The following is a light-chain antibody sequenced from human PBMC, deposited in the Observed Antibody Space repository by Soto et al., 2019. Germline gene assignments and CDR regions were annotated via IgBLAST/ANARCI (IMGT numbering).Light chain of an antibody. J-gene: IGKJ2*01. V-gene: IGKV3-20*01. CDR3: QQFGGSPLYT. CDR1: QSVSSRF. CDR2: GAS. Sequence: EIVLTQSPGTLSLSPGERATLSCRASQSVSSRFLAWYQQKPGQAPRLLIYGASSRATGIPDRFSGSGSGTDFSLTISRLEPEDFAVYYCQQFGGSPLYTFGQGTKLEIK.